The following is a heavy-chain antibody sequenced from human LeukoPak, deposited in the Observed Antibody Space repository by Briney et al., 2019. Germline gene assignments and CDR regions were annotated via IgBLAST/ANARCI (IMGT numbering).Heavy chain of an antibody. CDR2: INTYSGNT. J-gene: IGHJ4*02. D-gene: IGHD1-26*01. V-gene: IGHV1-18*01. CDR3: ARDGGSTVDY. CDR1: GYRFTSYS. Sequence: ASVKVSCKASGYRFTSYSISWVRQAPGQGLEWMGWINTYSGNTNYAQKLQGRVTMTTDTSTSTAYMELRSLISDDTAVYYCARDGGSTVDYWGQGTLVAVSS.